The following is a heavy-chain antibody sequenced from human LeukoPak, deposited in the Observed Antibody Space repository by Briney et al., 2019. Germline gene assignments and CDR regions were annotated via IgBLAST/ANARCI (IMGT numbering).Heavy chain of an antibody. CDR2: INHSGST. CDR1: GGSFSGYY. V-gene: IGHV4-34*01. J-gene: IGHJ4*02. CDR3: ARTENIVGATGGFDY. Sequence: PSETLSLTCAVYGGSFSGYYWSWIRQPPGKGLEWIGEINHSGSTNYNPSLKSRVTISVDTSKNQFSLKLSSVTAADTAVYYCARTENIVGATGGFDYWGQGTLVTVSS. D-gene: IGHD1-26*01.